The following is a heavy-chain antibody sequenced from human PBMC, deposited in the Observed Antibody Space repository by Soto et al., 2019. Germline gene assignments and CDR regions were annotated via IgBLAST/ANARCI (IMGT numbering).Heavy chain of an antibody. J-gene: IGHJ4*02. D-gene: IGHD5-12*01. Sequence: PSETLSLTCTVSGVSISNLGYFWGWICQPPGKGLEWIGMISYSGSTYYSPSLKSRVTISADTSKNQLSLRLSSVTAADTAVFHCMNYNSGWKYWGQGTVVTVSS. V-gene: IGHV4-39*01. CDR2: ISYSGST. CDR1: GVSISNLGYF. CDR3: MNYNSGWKY.